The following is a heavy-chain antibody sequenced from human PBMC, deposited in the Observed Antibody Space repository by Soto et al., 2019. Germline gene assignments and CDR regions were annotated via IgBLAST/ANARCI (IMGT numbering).Heavy chain of an antibody. Sequence: SETLSLTCTVSGGSMRNYFWTWIRQPPGKGLEWIGYIHYSGTTSFSPSYNPSLRSRVTISEDTSKNQFSLKLLSVTTADTAVYFCAAGEASSRNLAPYYLDFWGQGTLVTVSS. CDR3: AAGEASSRNLAPYYLDF. CDR1: GGSMRNYF. J-gene: IGHJ4*02. D-gene: IGHD6-13*01. CDR2: IHYSGTT. V-gene: IGHV4-59*01.